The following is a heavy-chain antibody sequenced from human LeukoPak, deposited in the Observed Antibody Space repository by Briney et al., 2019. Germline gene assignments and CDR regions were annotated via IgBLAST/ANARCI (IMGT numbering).Heavy chain of an antibody. V-gene: IGHV3-7*01. D-gene: IGHD3-10*01. J-gene: IGHJ3*01. CDR3: ARDWLAGVPFDAFDL. CDR1: GFTLSSYW. Sequence: PGGSLRLSCAASGFTLSSYWMSWVRQAPGKGLEWVANIKEDGSEKYYVDSVKGRFTISRDNAKNSLYLHMNSLTAEDTAMYYCARDWLAGVPFDAFDLWGRGTMVIVSS. CDR2: IKEDGSEK.